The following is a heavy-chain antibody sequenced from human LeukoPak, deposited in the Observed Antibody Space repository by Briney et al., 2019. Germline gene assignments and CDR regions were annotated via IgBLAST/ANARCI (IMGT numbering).Heavy chain of an antibody. CDR1: GYSISSGYY. CDR2: IYHSGST. V-gene: IGHV4-38-2*02. Sequence: SETLSLTCTVSGYSISSGYYWGWIRQPPGKGLEWIGSIYHSGSTYYNPSLKSRVTISVDTSKNQFSLKLSSVTAADTAVYYCARDSRSGSYASNWFDPWGQGTLVTVSS. CDR3: ARDSRSGSYASNWFDP. J-gene: IGHJ5*02. D-gene: IGHD1-26*01.